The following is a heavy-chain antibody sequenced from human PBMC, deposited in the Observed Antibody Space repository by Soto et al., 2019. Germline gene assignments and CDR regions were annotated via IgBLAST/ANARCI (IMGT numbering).Heavy chain of an antibody. CDR1: GFAFSDYG. CDR2: ISYDGSKK. V-gene: IGHV3-30*18. D-gene: IGHD6-25*01. J-gene: IGHJ6*02. CDR3: AKDTADYFYAMDV. Sequence: QVQLVESGGGVVQPGRSQRLSCAASGFAFSDYGIHWVRQAPGKGLDWVAVISYDGSKKDYADSVKGRFTISRDNSKNTLYLQMNNLRAEDTAVYYCAKDTADYFYAMDVWGQGTTVTVSS.